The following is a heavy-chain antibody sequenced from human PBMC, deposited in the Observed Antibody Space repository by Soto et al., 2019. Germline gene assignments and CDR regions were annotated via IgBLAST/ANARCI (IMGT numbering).Heavy chain of an antibody. CDR1: GGSISSYY. CDR3: ERLIVGNVLGSAP. V-gene: IGHV4-59*01. D-gene: IGHD3-16*01. J-gene: IGHJ5*02. Sequence: SETLSLTCTVSGGSISSYYWSWIRQPPGKGLEWIGYIYYSGSTNYNPSLKSRVTISVDTSKNQFSLKLSSVTAADTAVYYCERLIVGNVLGSAPWGKGTLVTVSS. CDR2: IYYSGST.